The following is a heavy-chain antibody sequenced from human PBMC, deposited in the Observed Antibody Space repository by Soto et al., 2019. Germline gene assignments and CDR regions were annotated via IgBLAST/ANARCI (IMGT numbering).Heavy chain of an antibody. D-gene: IGHD5-18*01. V-gene: IGHV1-46*01. CDR2: INPSGGST. Sequence: ASVKVSCKASGYTFTSYCMHWVRQAPGQGLEWMGIINPSGGSTSYAQKFQGRVTMTRDTSTSTVYMELSSLRSEDTAVYYCARDGRIQLWSSSLNWFDPWGQGTLVTVSS. CDR1: GYTFTSYC. J-gene: IGHJ5*02. CDR3: ARDGRIQLWSSSLNWFDP.